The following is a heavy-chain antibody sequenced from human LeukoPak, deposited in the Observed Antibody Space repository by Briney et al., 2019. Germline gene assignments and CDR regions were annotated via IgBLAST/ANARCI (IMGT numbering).Heavy chain of an antibody. D-gene: IGHD1-1*01. J-gene: IGHJ4*02. CDR1: GGSISHYY. V-gene: IGHV4-59*01. CDR3: ARRQRTAGIDY. Sequence: SETLSLTCTVSGGSISHYYWTWIRQPPGKGLEWIGYIYYSGRTNYNPSLKSRVTISVDTSKNQFSLKLSSVTAADTAVYYCARRQRTAGIDYWGQGTLVTVSS. CDR2: IYYSGRT.